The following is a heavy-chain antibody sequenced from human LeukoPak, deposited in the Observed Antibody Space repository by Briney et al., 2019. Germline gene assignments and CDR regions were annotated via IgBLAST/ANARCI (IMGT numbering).Heavy chain of an antibody. D-gene: IGHD3-10*01. J-gene: IGHJ5*02. Sequence: ASVKVSCKASGYTFTGYYMHWVRQAPGQGLEWMGWINPNSGGTNYAQKFQGRVTMTRDTSISTAYMELSRLRSDDTAVYYCARRVTMVRGFGGLNKNWFDPWGQGTLVTVSS. CDR3: ARRVTMVRGFGGLNKNWFDP. CDR1: GYTFTGYY. V-gene: IGHV1-2*02. CDR2: INPNSGGT.